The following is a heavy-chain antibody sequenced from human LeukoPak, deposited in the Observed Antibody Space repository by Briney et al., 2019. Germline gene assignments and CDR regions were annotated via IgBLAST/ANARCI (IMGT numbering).Heavy chain of an antibody. V-gene: IGHV3-74*01. CDR2: INEDGTSA. CDR3: ARVPTNSYGFGQ. Sequence: PGGSLRLSCAASGLGFSVYWMHWVRQAPGKGLVWVAHINEDGTSASHADSVKGRFTISRDNAKNTLYLQMNSLTVEDTAVHYCARVPTNSYGFGQWGQGSLVTVSS. J-gene: IGHJ4*02. D-gene: IGHD5-18*01. CDR1: GLGFSVYW.